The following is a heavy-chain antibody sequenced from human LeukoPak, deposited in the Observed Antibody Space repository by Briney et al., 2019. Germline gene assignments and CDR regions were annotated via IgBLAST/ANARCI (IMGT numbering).Heavy chain of an antibody. J-gene: IGHJ4*02. V-gene: IGHV3-23*01. D-gene: IGHD3-22*01. CDR3: AKRGVVIRVILVGFHKEAYYFDS. CDR1: GITLSNYG. Sequence: ESGGSLRLSCAVSGITLSNYGMSWVRQAPGKGLEWDAGIRDSGGRTNYADSVKGRFTISRDNSRNTLYLQMNSLRAEDTAVYFCAKRGVVIRVILVGFHKEAYYFDSWGQGALVTVSS. CDR2: IRDSGGRT.